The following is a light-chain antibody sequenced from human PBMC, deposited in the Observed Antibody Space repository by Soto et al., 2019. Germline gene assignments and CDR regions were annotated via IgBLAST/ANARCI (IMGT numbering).Light chain of an antibody. CDR3: SSYTSSSTYV. Sequence: HSVLTHPPSVPGSPGQSTTISCTPTSSDVGGYNYVSWYPQHPGKAPKLMIYEVSNRPSGVSNRFSGSKSGNTASVTISGLQAEDEADYYCSSYTSSSTYVFGNGTKGNVL. CDR1: SSDVGGYNY. V-gene: IGLV2-14*01. J-gene: IGLJ1*01. CDR2: EVS.